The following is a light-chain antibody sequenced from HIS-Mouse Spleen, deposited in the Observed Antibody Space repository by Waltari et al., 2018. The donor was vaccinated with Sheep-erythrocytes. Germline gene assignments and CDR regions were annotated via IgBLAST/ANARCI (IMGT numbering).Light chain of an antibody. J-gene: IGLJ3*02. Sequence: PGQSITISCTGTSSDVGSYNLFSWYQQHPGNAPKLMIYECSKRHSGVSNRFSGSKSGNTASLTISGLQAEDEADDYCCSYAGSSTPWVFGGGTKLTVL. V-gene: IGLV2-23*01. CDR2: ECS. CDR3: CSYAGSSTPWV. CDR1: SSDVGSYNL.